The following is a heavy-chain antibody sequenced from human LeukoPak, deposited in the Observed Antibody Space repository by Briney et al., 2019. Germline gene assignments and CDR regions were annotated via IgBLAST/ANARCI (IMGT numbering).Heavy chain of an antibody. D-gene: IGHD4-17*01. CDR1: GFTFNDFG. J-gene: IGHJ4*02. CDR2: VRSGGTDK. V-gene: IGHV3-30*02. Sequence: PGGSLRLSCAASGFTFNDFGMHWIRQAPGKGLEWVALVRSGGTDKYYADSVKGRFTISRDNSENMVYLQMNSLRVEDTAVYYCAKDRDDYGDDCWGQGILVTVST. CDR3: AKDRDDYGDDC.